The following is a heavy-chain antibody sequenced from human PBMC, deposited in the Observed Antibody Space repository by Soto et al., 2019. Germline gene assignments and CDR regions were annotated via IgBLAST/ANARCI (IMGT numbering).Heavy chain of an antibody. Sequence: GGSLRLSCAASGFSCSHDAMYWVRQAPGKGLEWVSSIDYSGVNTRYADSVKGRFTTSRDNSKNTLFLQMNSLGGDDTAVYYCCPDHSGGDFDCWGQGTLVTVS. CDR3: CPDHSGGDFDC. D-gene: IGHD6-19*01. V-gene: IGHV3-23*01. CDR2: IDYSGVNT. CDR1: GFSCSHDA. J-gene: IGHJ4*02.